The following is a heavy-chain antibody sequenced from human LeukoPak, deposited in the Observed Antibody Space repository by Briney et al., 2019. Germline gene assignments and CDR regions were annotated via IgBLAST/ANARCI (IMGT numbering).Heavy chain of an antibody. D-gene: IGHD6-13*01. CDR1: GGSISSGSYY. J-gene: IGHJ4*02. Sequence: SQTLSLTCTVSGGSISSGSYYWSWIRQPAGKGLEWIGRIYTSGSTNYNPSLKSRVTISVDTSKNQFSLKLSSVTAADTAVYYCARMGIADDYWGQGTLVTASS. V-gene: IGHV4-61*02. CDR2: IYTSGST. CDR3: ARMGIADDY.